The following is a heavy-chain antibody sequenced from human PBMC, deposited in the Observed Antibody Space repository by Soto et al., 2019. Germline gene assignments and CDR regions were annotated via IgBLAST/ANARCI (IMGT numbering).Heavy chain of an antibody. CDR1: GGSLSRERYY. V-gene: IGHV4-61*01. D-gene: IGHD2-2*01. Sequence: SETLSLTCTVAGGSLSRERYYWSWLRHPPGTGLEWIGYIYYSGSTNYNPSLKSRVTISVDTSKNQFSLKLSSVTAADTAGYYCARDHWWRGGVPAASGGRYYYDCGMDVWGQGTTVTVS. CDR2: IYYSGST. J-gene: IGHJ6*02. CDR3: ARDHWWRGGVPAASGGRYYYDCGMDV.